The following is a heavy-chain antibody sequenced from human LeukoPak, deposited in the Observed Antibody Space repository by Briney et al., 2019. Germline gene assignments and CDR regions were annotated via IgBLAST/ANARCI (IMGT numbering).Heavy chain of an antibody. D-gene: IGHD1-26*01. V-gene: IGHV4-34*01. CDR3: ARDPVGGSTIFDY. Sequence: SETLSLTCAVYGGSFSGYYWSWIRQPPGKGLEWIGEINHSGSTNYNPSLKSRVTISVDTSKNQFSLKLSSVTAADTAVYYCARDPVGGSTIFDYWGQGTLVTISS. J-gene: IGHJ4*02. CDR1: GGSFSGYY. CDR2: INHSGST.